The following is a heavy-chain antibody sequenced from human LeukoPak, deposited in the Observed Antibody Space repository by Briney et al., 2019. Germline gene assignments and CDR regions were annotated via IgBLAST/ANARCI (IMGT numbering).Heavy chain of an antibody. V-gene: IGHV3-7*03. D-gene: IGHD3-10*01. CDR2: IKQDGSEK. CDR3: ARATSSQVRPFDI. J-gene: IGHJ3*02. Sequence: GGSLRLSCAASGFTFSKYWMSWVRQAPGKGLEWVANIKQDGSEKYYVDSVMGRFTISRDNAKNLFYLHMNSLRAEDTAIYYCARATSSQVRPFDIWGQGTMVTVSS. CDR1: GFTFSKYW.